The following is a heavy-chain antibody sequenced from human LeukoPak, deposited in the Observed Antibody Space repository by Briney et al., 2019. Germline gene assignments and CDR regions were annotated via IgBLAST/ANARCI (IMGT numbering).Heavy chain of an antibody. J-gene: IGHJ4*02. CDR1: GYTFTGFY. CDR2: INPTSGGT. D-gene: IGHD3-22*01. V-gene: IGHV1-2*02. Sequence: GASVKVSCKTSGYTFTGFYMHWVRQAPGQGLGWMGWINPTSGGTNYAQKFQGRVTMTRDTSISTAYMELSRLTSDDTAVYYCARVYYYYDSSGILTLYFDYWGQGTLVTVSS. CDR3: ARVYYYYDSSGILTLYFDY.